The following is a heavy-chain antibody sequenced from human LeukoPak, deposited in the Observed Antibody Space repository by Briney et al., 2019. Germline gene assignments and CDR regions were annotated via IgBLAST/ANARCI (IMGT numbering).Heavy chain of an antibody. J-gene: IGHJ6*02. Sequence: PSETLSLTCAVYGGSFSGYYWSWIRQPPGKGLEWIGEINHSGSTNYNPSLKSRVTISVDTSKNQFSLKLSSVTAADTAVYYCARHRRLSGVYYYYGMDVWGQGTTVTVSS. CDR2: INHSGST. CDR1: GGSFSGYY. V-gene: IGHV4-34*01. CDR3: ARHRRLSGVYYYYGMDV. D-gene: IGHD3-10*01.